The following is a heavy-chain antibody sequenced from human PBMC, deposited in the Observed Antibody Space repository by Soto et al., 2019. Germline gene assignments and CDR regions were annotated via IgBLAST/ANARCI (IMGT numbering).Heavy chain of an antibody. V-gene: IGHV3-23*01. CDR2: ISGSGGTT. D-gene: IGHD6-25*01. CDR3: AKFFVETGGSSGWRWNFPY. Sequence: EVQLLESGGGLVQPGRSLRLSCAASGFTFSSYAMSWVRQAPGKGLEWVSAISGSGGTTYYAASVKGRFTISRDNSKNTLFLQMNSLRAEDTGVYYCAKFFVETGGSSGWRWNFPYWGEGTLVTVSS. CDR1: GFTFSSYA. J-gene: IGHJ4*02.